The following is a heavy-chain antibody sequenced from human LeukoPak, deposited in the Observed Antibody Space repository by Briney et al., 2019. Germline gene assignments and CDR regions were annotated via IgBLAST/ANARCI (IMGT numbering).Heavy chain of an antibody. CDR1: GFTFSSYE. J-gene: IGHJ4*02. Sequence: GGSLRLSCAASGFTFSSYEMNWVRQAPGKGLEWDSYISSSGSTIYYADSVKGRFTISRDNAKNSLYLQMNSLGAEDTAVYYCARGGDYDSSRDFFDYWGQGTLVTVSS. V-gene: IGHV3-48*03. CDR3: ARGGDYDSSRDFFDY. D-gene: IGHD3-16*01. CDR2: ISSSGSTI.